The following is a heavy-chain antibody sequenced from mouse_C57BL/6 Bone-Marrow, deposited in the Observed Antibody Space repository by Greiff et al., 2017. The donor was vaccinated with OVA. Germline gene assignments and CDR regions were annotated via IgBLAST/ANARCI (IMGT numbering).Heavy chain of an antibody. V-gene: IGHV5-9-1*02. CDR2: ISSGGDYI. D-gene: IGHD2-1*01. CDR3: TRRNFIYYGTLWYFDV. Sequence: EVKLEESGEGLVKPGGSLKLSCAASGFTFSSYAMSWVRQTPEKRLEWVAYISSGGDYIYYAATVKGRFTISRDNARNTLYLQMSSLKSEDTAMYYCTRRNFIYYGTLWYFDVWGTGTTVTVSS. CDR1: GFTFSSYA. J-gene: IGHJ1*03.